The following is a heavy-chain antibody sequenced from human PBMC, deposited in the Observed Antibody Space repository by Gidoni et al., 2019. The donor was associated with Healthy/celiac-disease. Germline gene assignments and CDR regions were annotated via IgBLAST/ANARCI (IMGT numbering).Heavy chain of an antibody. J-gene: IGHJ6*02. CDR3: ARGGWYRHYYYYGMDV. V-gene: IGHV3-20*01. CDR1: VFTFDDYG. D-gene: IGHD6-19*01. CDR2: INWNGGST. Sequence: EVQLVESGGGVVRPGGSLRLSCAASVFTFDDYGMSWVRQAPGKGLEWVSGINWNGGSTGYADSVKGRCTISRDNAKNSLYLQMNSLRAEDTALYHCARGGWYRHYYYYGMDVWGQGTTVTVSS.